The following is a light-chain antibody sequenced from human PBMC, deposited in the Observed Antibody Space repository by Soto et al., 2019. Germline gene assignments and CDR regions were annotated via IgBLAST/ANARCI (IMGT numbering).Light chain of an antibody. CDR1: SSDVGSYNL. J-gene: IGLJ2*01. CDR2: EGS. V-gene: IGLV2-23*01. Sequence: QSALTQPASVSGSPGQSITISCTGTSSDVGSYNLVSWYQQQPGKGPKLIIYEGSNRPSGVSNRFFGSKSGNTASLTISGLQAEDEADYYCCSYAGSSTMVFGGGTKLTVL. CDR3: CSYAGSSTMV.